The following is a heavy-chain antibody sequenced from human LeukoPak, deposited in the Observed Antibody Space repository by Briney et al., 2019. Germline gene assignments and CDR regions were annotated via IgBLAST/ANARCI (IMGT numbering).Heavy chain of an antibody. CDR2: INPSGAST. V-gene: IGHV1-46*01. J-gene: IGHJ6*02. CDR3: AGVGRKTREVYHLDV. CDR1: GHTFSSYY. D-gene: IGHD5/OR15-5a*01. Sequence: ASVKVSCKASGHTFSSYYMHWVRQAPGQGLEWMGIINPSGASTSYAQKFQGRVTMTRDTSTSTVYMGLSSLRSEDTAVYYCAGVGRKTREVYHLDVWGQGTTVTVSS.